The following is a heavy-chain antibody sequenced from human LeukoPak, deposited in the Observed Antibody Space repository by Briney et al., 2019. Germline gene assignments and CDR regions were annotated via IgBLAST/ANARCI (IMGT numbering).Heavy chain of an antibody. J-gene: IGHJ4*02. Sequence: PGGSLRLSCAASGLTFSSYWMSWVRQAPGKGLEWVANIKQDGSEKYYVDSVKGRFTISRDNAKNSLYLQMNSLRAEDTAVYYCARDLRNIRPFDYWGQGTLVTVSS. CDR3: ARDLRNIRPFDY. V-gene: IGHV3-7*01. CDR2: IKQDGSEK. CDR1: GLTFSSYW.